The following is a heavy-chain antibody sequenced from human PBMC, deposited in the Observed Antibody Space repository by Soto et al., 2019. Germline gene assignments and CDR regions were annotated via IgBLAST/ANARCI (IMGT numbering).Heavy chain of an antibody. V-gene: IGHV4-61*01. Sequence: KTLSLTSTVYGDSLTSHSYYWTWVRQPPGKGLEWIGNIYYTGNANYNPSLTGRGTLSGDTSRNQFSLRLTSVTTADTAVYYCARVSYFVPIVYTLIGYFDFSRQAILVSV. J-gene: IGHJ4*02. D-gene: IGHD3-10*02. CDR2: IYYTGNA. CDR1: GDSLTSHSYY. CDR3: ARVSYFVPIVYTLIGYFDF.